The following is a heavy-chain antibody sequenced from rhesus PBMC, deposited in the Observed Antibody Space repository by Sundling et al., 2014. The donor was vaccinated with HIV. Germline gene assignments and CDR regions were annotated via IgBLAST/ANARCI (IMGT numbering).Heavy chain of an antibody. V-gene: IGHV3S42*01. CDR2: INSGGGST. J-gene: IGHJ4*01. CDR3: ASGGDYYDVVFY. D-gene: IGHD3-34*01. CDR1: GFTFSSYD. Sequence: EVQLVETGGGWVQPGGSLKLSCAASGFTFSSYDMSWVRQAPGKGLEWVSIINSGGGSTFYADSVKGRFTISRDNSYNTLSLQMNSLRAEDTAVYYCASGGDYYDVVFYWGQGVLVTVSS.